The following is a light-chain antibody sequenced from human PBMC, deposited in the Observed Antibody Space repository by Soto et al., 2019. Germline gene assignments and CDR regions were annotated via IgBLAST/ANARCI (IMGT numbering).Light chain of an antibody. CDR3: QQYHGYSLT. V-gene: IGKV1-5*01. CDR2: DAS. Sequence: DIQMTQSPSTLSASLGDRFAITFLASQTISFSLAWYQQKPGKAPKLLIYDASTLQSGVPSRFSGSESGTEFILTISGLQPDDFATYYCQQYHGYSLTFGQGTKVDIK. J-gene: IGKJ1*01. CDR1: QTISFS.